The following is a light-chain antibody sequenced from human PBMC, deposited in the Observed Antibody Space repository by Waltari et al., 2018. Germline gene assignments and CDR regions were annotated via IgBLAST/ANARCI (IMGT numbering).Light chain of an antibody. CDR1: SSDIGGYHY. V-gene: IGLV2-14*03. Sequence: QSALTQPTSVSASPGQSITISCTGTSSDIGGYHYVSWYQQHPGKVPKLMIYDVARWPSGVSNRCSGSKSGNTASLTISGLQAEDEADYYCASYTSTNTVIFGGGTKVTVL. CDR3: ASYTSTNTVI. CDR2: DVA. J-gene: IGLJ2*01.